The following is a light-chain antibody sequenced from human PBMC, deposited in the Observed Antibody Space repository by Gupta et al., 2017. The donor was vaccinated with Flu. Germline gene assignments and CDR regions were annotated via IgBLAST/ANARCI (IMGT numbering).Light chain of an antibody. CDR2: DMS. CDR1: RSIAGE. CDR3: QQTFGMPLT. J-gene: IGKJ4*01. Sequence: EIQMTQSPSVLSASVGDRVSMTCRASRSIAGEISCYQQRPGKAPNLLIRDMSVLESGVPSRFSDSRSGTLFTLSIDGLQPEDFVTYYCQQTFGMPLTFGGGTKV. V-gene: IGKV1-39*01.